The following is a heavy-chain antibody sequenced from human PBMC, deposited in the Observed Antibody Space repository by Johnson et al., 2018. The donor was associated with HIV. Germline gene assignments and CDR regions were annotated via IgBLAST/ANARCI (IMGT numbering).Heavy chain of an antibody. CDR2: INTGGST. J-gene: IGHJ3*02. CDR3: ARSNSISMIVLVTGGAFDI. D-gene: IGHD3-22*01. CDR1: GFTVSSNY. V-gene: IGHV3-66*02. Sequence: MLLVESGGGVVQPGRSLRLSCAASGFTVSSNYMSWVRQAPGKGLEWVSLINTGGSTYYADSVKGRFTISRDNSKNTLYMQMSSLRAEDTAVYYCARSNSISMIVLVTGGAFDIWGQGTMVTVSS.